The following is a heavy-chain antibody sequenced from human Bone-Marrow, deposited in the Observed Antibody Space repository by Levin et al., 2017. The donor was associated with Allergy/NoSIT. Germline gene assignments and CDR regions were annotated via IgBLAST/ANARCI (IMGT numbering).Heavy chain of an antibody. Sequence: GGSLRLSCAASGFTFSSYGMHWVRQAPGKGLEWVAVIWYDGSNKYYADSVKGRFTISRDNSKNTLYLQMNSLRAEDTAVYYCARGSYCGGDCYSFDYWGQGTLVTVSS. CDR3: ARGSYCGGDCYSFDY. CDR2: IWYDGSNK. V-gene: IGHV3-33*01. D-gene: IGHD2-21*01. CDR1: GFTFSSYG. J-gene: IGHJ4*02.